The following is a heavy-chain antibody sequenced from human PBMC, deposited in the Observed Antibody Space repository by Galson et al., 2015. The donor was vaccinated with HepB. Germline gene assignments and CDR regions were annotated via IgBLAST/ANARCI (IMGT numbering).Heavy chain of an antibody. Sequence: SVKVSCKASGYTFTSYGISWVRQAPGQGLEWMGWISAYNGNTNYAQKLQGRVTMTTDTSTSTAYMELRSLRSDDTAVYYCARAPHYDYVWGSYQAPPLFDYWGQGTLVTVSS. CDR3: ARAPHYDYVWGSYQAPPLFDY. CDR1: GYTFTSYG. D-gene: IGHD3-16*02. J-gene: IGHJ4*02. V-gene: IGHV1-18*01. CDR2: ISAYNGNT.